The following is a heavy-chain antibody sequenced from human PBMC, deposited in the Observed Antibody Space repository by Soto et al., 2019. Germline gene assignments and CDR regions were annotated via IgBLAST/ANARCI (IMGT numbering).Heavy chain of an antibody. D-gene: IGHD2-21*02. CDR3: ARAATAKFDF. CDR1: GFSLSRFD. J-gene: IGHJ4*02. Sequence: QVQLLESGGGVVQPGGSLRLSCAASGFSLSRFDMHWVRQAPGKGLEWVAVIWTDGSNEAYADSVKGRFTISRDISKNTLYVQMSSLRGEDSAVYYCARAATAKFDFWGVGTLVTVSS. CDR2: IWTDGSNE. V-gene: IGHV3-33*01.